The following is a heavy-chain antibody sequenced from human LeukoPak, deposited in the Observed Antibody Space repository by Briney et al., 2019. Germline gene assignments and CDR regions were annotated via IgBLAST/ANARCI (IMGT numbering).Heavy chain of an antibody. J-gene: IGHJ4*02. D-gene: IGHD3-3*01. CDR2: IYYSGST. CDR1: GGSISSYY. V-gene: IGHV4-59*01. Sequence: SETLSLTCTVSGGSISSYYWSWIRQPPGKGLEWIGYIYYSGSTNYNPSLKSRVTISVDTSKNQFSLKLSSVTAADTAVYYCASSPIFGVVLPLHFDYWGQGTLVTVSS. CDR3: ASSPIFGVVLPLHFDY.